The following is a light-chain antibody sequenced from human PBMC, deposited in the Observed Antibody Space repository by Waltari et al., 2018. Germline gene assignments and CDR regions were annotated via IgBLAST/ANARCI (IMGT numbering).Light chain of an antibody. J-gene: IGLJ2*01. CDR2: EVS. V-gene: IGLV2-23*02. CDR3: CSYAGGSTYVL. CDR1: SSDVGRSNP. Sequence: QSALTQPASGSGSPGHSITISCTGTSSDVGRSNPLSWYQQHPGKAPKLIIYEVSERPSGVALRFSGSKSGNTASLTSSGLQAEDEADYHCCSYAGGSTYVLFGGGTKLTVL.